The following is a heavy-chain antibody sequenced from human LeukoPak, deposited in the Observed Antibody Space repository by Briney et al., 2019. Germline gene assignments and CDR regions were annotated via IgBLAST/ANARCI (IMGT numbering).Heavy chain of an antibody. J-gene: IGHJ4*02. Sequence: TSETLSLTCTVSGGSISSSSAYWGWIRQPPGKGLEWIGSIYYSKNTYYNPSLKSRVTISADTSKNKFSLTLGSVSATDTAVYYCVSPRGFSYGYFDYWGQGTLVTVSS. CDR3: VSPRGFSYGYFDY. CDR1: GGSISSSSAY. D-gene: IGHD5-18*01. V-gene: IGHV4-39*01. CDR2: IYYSKNT.